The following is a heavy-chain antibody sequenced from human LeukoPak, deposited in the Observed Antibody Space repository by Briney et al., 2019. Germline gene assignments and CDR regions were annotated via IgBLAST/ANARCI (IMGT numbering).Heavy chain of an antibody. Sequence: GGSLRLSCAASGFTFSSYGMHWVRQAPGKGLEWVAVIWYDGSNKYYADSVKGRFTISRDNSKNTLYLQMNSLRAEDTAVYYCAKELYSSSSVYYYYYGMDVWGQGTTVTVSS. CDR1: GFTFSSYG. D-gene: IGHD6-6*01. V-gene: IGHV3-30*02. CDR2: IWYDGSNK. J-gene: IGHJ6*02. CDR3: AKELYSSSSVYYYYYGMDV.